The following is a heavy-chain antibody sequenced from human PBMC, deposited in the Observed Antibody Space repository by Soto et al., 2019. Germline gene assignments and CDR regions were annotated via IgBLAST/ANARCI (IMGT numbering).Heavy chain of an antibody. CDR2: LYYSGST. Sequence: NPSETLSLTCTVSGGSISTTSYYWGWIRQPPGKGLEWIASLYYSGSTYYSPSLKSRVTISGDTSKNQFSLRLTSVTAADTAVYSCARLSSLNRPYLYNWFDPWGQGTLVTVSS. CDR3: ARLSSLNRPYLYNWFDP. D-gene: IGHD2-2*02. J-gene: IGHJ5*02. CDR1: GGSISTTSYY. V-gene: IGHV4-39*01.